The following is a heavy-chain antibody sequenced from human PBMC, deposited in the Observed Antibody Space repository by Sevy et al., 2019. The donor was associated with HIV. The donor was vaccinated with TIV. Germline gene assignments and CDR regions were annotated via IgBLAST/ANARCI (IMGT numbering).Heavy chain of an antibody. Sequence: GGSLRLSCTASGFTFSSYAMSWVRQAPGKGLEWVSAISGSGGGTYYADSVKGRFTISRDNSKNTLYLQMNSLRAEDTAVYYCAKQSGDSQWLVDLDYWGQGTLVTVSS. CDR2: ISGSGGGT. D-gene: IGHD6-19*01. CDR1: GFTFSSYA. V-gene: IGHV3-23*01. CDR3: AKQSGDSQWLVDLDY. J-gene: IGHJ4*02.